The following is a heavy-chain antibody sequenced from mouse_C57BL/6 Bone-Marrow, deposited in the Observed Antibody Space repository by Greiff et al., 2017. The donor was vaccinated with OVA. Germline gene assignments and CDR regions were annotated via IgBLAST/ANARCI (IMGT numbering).Heavy chain of an antibody. CDR2: IDPSDSYT. V-gene: IGHV1-69*01. D-gene: IGHD1-3*01. CDR3: ARKGGTYIDY. CDR1: GYTFTSYW. Sequence: VQLQQPGAELVMPGASVKLSCKASGYTFTSYWMHWVKQRPGQGLEWIGEIDPSDSYTNYNQKFKDKSTLTVDKSSSTAYMQLSSLTSEDSAVYYCARKGGTYIDYWGQGTTLTVSS. J-gene: IGHJ2*01.